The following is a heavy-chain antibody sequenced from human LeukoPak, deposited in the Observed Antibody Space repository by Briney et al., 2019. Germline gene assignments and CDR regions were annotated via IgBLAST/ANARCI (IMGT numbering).Heavy chain of an antibody. J-gene: IGHJ4*02. V-gene: IGHV3-7*01. Sequence: GGSLRLSCAASGFTSSSYWMSWVRQAPGKGLEWVANIKEDGSEKYYVDSVKGRLTISRDNAKNSLYLQMNSLRAEDTAVYYCARGEDFLDSWGQGTLVIVSS. CDR1: GFTSSSYW. CDR3: ARGEDFLDS. D-gene: IGHD3-3*01. CDR2: IKEDGSEK.